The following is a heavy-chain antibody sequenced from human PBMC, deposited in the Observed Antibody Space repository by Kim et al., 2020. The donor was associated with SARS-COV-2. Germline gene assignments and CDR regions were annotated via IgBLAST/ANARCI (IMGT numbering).Heavy chain of an antibody. CDR3: ARVTVHSGMDV. V-gene: IGHV3-74*01. J-gene: IGHJ6*02. CDR1: GFTLSGHW. D-gene: IGHD4-17*01. CDR2: MSSDGSTT. Sequence: GGSLRLSCAASGFTLSGHWMNWVRQAPGKGLLWVSRMSSDGSTTHYADSVKGRFVISRDNAKNTLYLQMNSLRAEDTAVYYCARVTVHSGMDVWGQGTTVTVSS.